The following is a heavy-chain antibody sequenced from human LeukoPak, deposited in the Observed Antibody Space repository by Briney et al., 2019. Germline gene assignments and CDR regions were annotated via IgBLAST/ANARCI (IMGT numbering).Heavy chain of an antibody. J-gene: IGHJ6*02. CDR3: AKDMVRGVIITVYYYYGMDV. CDR1: GFTFSTYA. CDR2: LTNSGGSGGST. D-gene: IGHD3-10*01. V-gene: IGHV3-23*01. Sequence: PGGSLRLSCAASGFTFSTYAMSWVRQAPGKGLEWVSALTNSGGSGGSTYYADSVKGRFTISRDNSKNTLYLQMNSLRAEDTAVYYCAKDMVRGVIITVYYYYGMDVWGQGTTVTVSS.